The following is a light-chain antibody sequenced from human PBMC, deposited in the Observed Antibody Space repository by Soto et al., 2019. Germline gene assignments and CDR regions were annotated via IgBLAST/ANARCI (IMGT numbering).Light chain of an antibody. CDR1: NIGSKS. V-gene: IGLV3-21*04. CDR3: QVWDSSSDHYV. J-gene: IGLJ1*01. CDR2: YDS. Sequence: SYELTQPPSMSVAPGKTARITCGGKNIGSKSVHWYQQKPGQAPVLVIYYDSDRPSGIPERFSGSNSGNTATLTISRVEAGDEADYYCQVWDSSSDHYVFGTGTKVTVL.